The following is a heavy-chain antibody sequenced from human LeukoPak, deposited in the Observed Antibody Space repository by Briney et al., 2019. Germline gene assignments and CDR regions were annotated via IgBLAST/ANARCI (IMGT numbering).Heavy chain of an antibody. V-gene: IGHV1-18*01. J-gene: IGHJ4*02. D-gene: IGHD3-22*01. CDR2: ISAYNGNT. CDR1: GYTFTSYG. CDR3: ATTYYYDSSGYSSLWY. Sequence: ASVKVSCKASGYTFTSYGISWVRQAPRQGLEWMGWISAYNGNTNYAQKLQGRVTMTTDTSTSTAYMELRSLRSDDTAVYYCATTYYYDSSGYSSLWYWGQGTLVTVSS.